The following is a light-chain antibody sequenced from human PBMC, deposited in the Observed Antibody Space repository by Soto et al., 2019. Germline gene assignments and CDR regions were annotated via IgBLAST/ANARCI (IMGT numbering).Light chain of an antibody. CDR1: QSVSAN. CDR2: GAS. Sequence: EIVMAQSPATLSVSPGERATLSCRASQSVSANLAWYQQKPGQAPRLLIYGASSRATGVPARFSGRDSGTEFTLPISSLQSEDFAVYYCQQYNSWPLTFGGGTTVEIK. J-gene: IGKJ4*01. V-gene: IGKV3-15*01. CDR3: QQYNSWPLT.